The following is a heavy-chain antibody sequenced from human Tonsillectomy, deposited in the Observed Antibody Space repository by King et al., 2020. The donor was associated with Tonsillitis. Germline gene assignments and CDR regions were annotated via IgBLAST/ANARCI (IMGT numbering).Heavy chain of an antibody. D-gene: IGHD3-16*02. CDR1: GGSISSSSYY. J-gene: IGHJ3*02. Sequence: LQLQESGPGLVKPSETLSLTCTVSGGSISSSSYYWGWIRQPPGKGLEWIGSIYYSGSTYYNPSLKSRVTISVDTSKNQFSLKLSSVTAADTAVYYCAREDYDYVRGSYRSDAFDIWGQGTMVTVSS. V-gene: IGHV4-39*02. CDR3: AREDYDYVRGSYRSDAFDI. CDR2: IYYSGST.